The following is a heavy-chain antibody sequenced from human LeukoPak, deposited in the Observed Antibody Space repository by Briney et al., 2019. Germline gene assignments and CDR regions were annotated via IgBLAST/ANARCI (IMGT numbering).Heavy chain of an antibody. D-gene: IGHD6-6*01. J-gene: IGHJ6*03. CDR2: SNDSGSM. V-gene: IGHV4-34*01. Sequence: SETLSLTSAVYGGSFSCSYWCFIRRPPGKGLEWIGESNDSGSMNYFPSIKSRATISIYTSKNQFSLKLSSVNGADTAVYYCARGYVAAARLRYYYYYYMYVWGKGTTVTVSS. CDR1: GGSFSCSY. CDR3: ARGYVAAARLRYYYYYYMYV.